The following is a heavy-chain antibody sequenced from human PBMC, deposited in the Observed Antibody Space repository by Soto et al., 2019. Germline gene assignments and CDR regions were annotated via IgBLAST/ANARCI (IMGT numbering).Heavy chain of an antibody. Sequence: GGSLRLSCAASGFTFSNAWMSWVRQAPGKGLEWVGRIKSKTDGGTTDYAAPVKGRFTISRDDSKNTLYLQMNSLKTEDTAVYYCTTARASGDGGPLWGQGTLVTVSS. CDR2: IKSKTDGGTT. J-gene: IGHJ4*02. CDR1: GFTFSNAW. CDR3: TTARASGDGGPL. D-gene: IGHD3-10*01. V-gene: IGHV3-15*01.